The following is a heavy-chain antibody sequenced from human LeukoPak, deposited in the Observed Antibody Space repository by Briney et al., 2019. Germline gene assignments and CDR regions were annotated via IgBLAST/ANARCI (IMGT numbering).Heavy chain of an antibody. CDR3: ARHSSIAVAGTEAFDI. D-gene: IGHD6-19*01. CDR2: IYYSGST. CDR1: GGSISSYY. J-gene: IGHJ3*02. Sequence: SETLSLTCTVSGGSISSYYWSWIRQPPGKGLEWIGYIYYSGSTNYNPSLKSRVTLSVDTSKNQFSLKLSSVTAADTAVYYCARHSSIAVAGTEAFDIWGQGTMVTVSS. V-gene: IGHV4-59*08.